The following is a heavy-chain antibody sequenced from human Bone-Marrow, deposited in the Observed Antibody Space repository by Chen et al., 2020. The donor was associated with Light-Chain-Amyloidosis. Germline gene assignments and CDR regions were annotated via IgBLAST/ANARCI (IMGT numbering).Heavy chain of an antibody. Sequence: QVQLVESGGGVVQPGRSLRLSCAASGFTFSSYGMHWVRQAPGRGLEWVAVISYDGSNKYYAASVKGRFTISRDNSKNTLYLQMNSLRAEDTAVYYCAKGGYYDRTPDSFDIWGQGTIVSVSS. V-gene: IGHV3-30*18. D-gene: IGHD3-22*01. J-gene: IGHJ3*02. CDR3: AKGGYYDRTPDSFDI. CDR1: GFTFSSYG. CDR2: ISYDGSNK.